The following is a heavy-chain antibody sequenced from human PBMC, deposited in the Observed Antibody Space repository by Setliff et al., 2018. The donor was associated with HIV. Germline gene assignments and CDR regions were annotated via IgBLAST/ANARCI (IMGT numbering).Heavy chain of an antibody. V-gene: IGHV3-7*03. CDR1: GFSFSSYW. D-gene: IGHD3-16*01. CDR2: IKQDGSQK. CDR3: ARWPREVAEMGGAFDS. J-gene: IGHJ3*02. Sequence: LRLSCAASGFSFSSYWMSWVRQAPGKGLEWVANIKQDGSQKFYVDSVKGRFTISRDNAKNSVYLQMNSLRVEDTAVYYCARWPREVAEMGGAFDSWGQGTMVTVSS.